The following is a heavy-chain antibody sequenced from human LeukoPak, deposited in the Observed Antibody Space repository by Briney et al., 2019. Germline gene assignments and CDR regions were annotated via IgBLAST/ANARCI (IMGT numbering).Heavy chain of an antibody. V-gene: IGHV4-38-2*02. CDR2: IYHSGSS. D-gene: IGHD2-15*01. Sequence: PSETLSLTCTVSGYSISSGYYWGWIRQPPGKGLEWIGSIYHSGSSYYNPSPKSRVTISVDTSKNQFSLKLSSVTAADTAVYYCARWWGFDPWGQGTLVTVSS. CDR1: GYSISSGYY. J-gene: IGHJ5*02. CDR3: ARWWGFDP.